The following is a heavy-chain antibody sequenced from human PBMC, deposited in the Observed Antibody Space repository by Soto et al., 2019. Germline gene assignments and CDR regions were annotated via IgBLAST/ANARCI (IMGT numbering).Heavy chain of an antibody. J-gene: IGHJ4*02. V-gene: IGHV3-23*01. CDR2: ISGSGVST. Sequence: GGSLRLSCAASGFTFSSYAMSWVRQAPAKGLEWVSAISGSGVSTSHADSVKGRFTISRDNSKNTLYLQMSSLRAEDTAVYYCATPYDRSGHYSPPLYWGQGTLVTVSS. CDR3: ATPYDRSGHYSPPLY. D-gene: IGHD3-22*01. CDR1: GFTFSSYA.